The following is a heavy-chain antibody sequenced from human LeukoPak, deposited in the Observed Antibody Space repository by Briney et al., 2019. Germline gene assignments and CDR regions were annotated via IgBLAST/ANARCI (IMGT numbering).Heavy chain of an antibody. D-gene: IGHD3-10*01. CDR1: GYTFTSYD. CDR3: AREEGEWFGELFLPFKY. CDR2: MNPNSGNT. V-gene: IGHV1-8*01. J-gene: IGHJ4*02. Sequence: VKVSCKASGYTFTSYDINWVRQATGQGLEWMGWMNPNSGNTGYAQKFQGRVTMTRDTSINTAYMELSRLRSDDTAVYYCAREEGEWFGELFLPFKYWGQGTLVTVSS.